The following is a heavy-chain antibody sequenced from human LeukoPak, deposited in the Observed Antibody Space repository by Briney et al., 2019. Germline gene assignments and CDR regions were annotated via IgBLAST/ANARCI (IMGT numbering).Heavy chain of an antibody. J-gene: IGHJ4*02. CDR3: ARVSYDILTGYSYIDY. V-gene: IGHV3-7*01. D-gene: IGHD3-9*01. CDR2: VNRDGSEI. CDR1: GFALSSHW. Sequence: PGGSLRLSCAASGFALSSHWMTWVRQVPGRGPEWVANVNRDGSEIYYVDSVKVRFTISRDNAKNSLYLQMNSLRADDTAVYYCARVSYDILTGYSYIDYWGQGTLVTVSS.